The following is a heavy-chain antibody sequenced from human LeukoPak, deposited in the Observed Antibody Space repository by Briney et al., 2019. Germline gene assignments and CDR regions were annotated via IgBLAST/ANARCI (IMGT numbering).Heavy chain of an antibody. CDR2: IKSKTGGGTT. D-gene: IGHD3-22*01. CDR3: TTIYFYYYDSSGYYSYFDY. CDR1: GFTFTNAW. V-gene: IGHV3-15*01. J-gene: IGHJ4*02. Sequence: GGSLRISCAASGFTFTNAWMSWVRQAPGKGLEWVGRIKSKTGGGTTDYAAPVKGRFTISRDDSKNTLYLQMNSLKTEDTAVYYCTTIYFYYYDSSGYYSYFDYWGQGTLVTVSS.